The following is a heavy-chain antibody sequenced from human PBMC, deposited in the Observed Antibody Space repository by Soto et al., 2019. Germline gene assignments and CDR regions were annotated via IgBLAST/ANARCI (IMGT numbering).Heavy chain of an antibody. CDR3: ASGHRYDILTGYPN. D-gene: IGHD3-9*01. CDR2: IIPIFGTA. Sequence: QVQLVQAGAEVKKPGASVKVSCKASGGTFSSYAISWVRQAPGQGLEWMGGIIPIFGTANYAQKFQGRVTITADESTSTAYMELSSLRSEDTAVYYCASGHRYDILTGYPNWGQGTLVTVSS. CDR1: GGTFSSYA. V-gene: IGHV1-69*01. J-gene: IGHJ4*02.